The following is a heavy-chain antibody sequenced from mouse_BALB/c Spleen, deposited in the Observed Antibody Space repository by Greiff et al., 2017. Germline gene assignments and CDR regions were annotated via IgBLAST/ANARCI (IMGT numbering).Heavy chain of an antibody. CDR3: ARAGYDGYY. Sequence: EVKLQESGPGLVKPSQSLSLTCTVTGYSITSDYAWNWIRQFPGNKLEWMGYISYSGSTSYNPSLKSRISITRDTSKNQFFLQLNSVTTEDTATYYCARAGYDGYYWGQGTTLTVSS. D-gene: IGHD2-3*01. CDR2: ISYSGST. CDR1: GYSITSDYA. V-gene: IGHV3-2*02. J-gene: IGHJ2*01.